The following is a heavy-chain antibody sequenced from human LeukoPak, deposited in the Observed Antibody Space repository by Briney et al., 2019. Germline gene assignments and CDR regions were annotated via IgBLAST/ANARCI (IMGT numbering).Heavy chain of an antibody. V-gene: IGHV3-53*01. CDR2: IYSGGST. Sequence: GGSLRLSCAASGFTSISYWMSWVRQAPGKGLEWVSVIYSGGSTYYADSVKGRFTISRDNSKNTLYLQMNSLRAEDTAVYYCARAKRDAVIAAAAYHFYYYDMDVWGKGTTVTVSS. J-gene: IGHJ6*03. D-gene: IGHD6-13*01. CDR1: GFTSISYW. CDR3: ARAKRDAVIAAAAYHFYYYDMDV.